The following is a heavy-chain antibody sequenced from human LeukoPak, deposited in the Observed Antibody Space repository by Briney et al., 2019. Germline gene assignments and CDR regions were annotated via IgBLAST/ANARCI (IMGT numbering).Heavy chain of an antibody. V-gene: IGHV1-18*01. Sequence: ASVKVSCKASGYTFTSYGISWVRQAPGQGLEWTGWISAYNGNTNYAQKLQGGVTMTTDTSTSTAYMELRSLRSDDTAVYYCARAYSSSWYEEWAYYYYGMDVWGQGTTVTVSS. CDR3: ARAYSSSWYEEWAYYYYGMDV. CDR1: GYTFTSYG. CDR2: ISAYNGNT. J-gene: IGHJ6*02. D-gene: IGHD6-13*01.